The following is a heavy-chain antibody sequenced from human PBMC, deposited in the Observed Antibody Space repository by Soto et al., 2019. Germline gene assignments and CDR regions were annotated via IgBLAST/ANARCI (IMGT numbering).Heavy chain of an antibody. V-gene: IGHV3-23*01. J-gene: IGHJ4*02. Sequence: PGGSLRLSCAASGFTFSTYVMNWVRQAPGQGLEWVSTISGSGGSTYYADSVKGRFTISRDNSKNTLYLQMNSLRAEDTAVYYCAKDQGSSWYEIDYWGQGTLVTSPQ. D-gene: IGHD6-13*01. CDR1: GFTFSTYV. CDR3: AKDQGSSWYEIDY. CDR2: ISGSGGST.